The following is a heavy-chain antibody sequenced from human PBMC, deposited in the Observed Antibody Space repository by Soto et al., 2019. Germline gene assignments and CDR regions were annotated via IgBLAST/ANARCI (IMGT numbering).Heavy chain of an antibody. CDR3: AKDGDYYDSSGYYYIYWYFDL. CDR2: ISYDGSNK. Sequence: QVQLVESGGGVVQPGRSLRLSCAASGFTFSSYGMHWVRQAPGKGLEWVAVISYDGSNKYYADSVKGRFTISRDNSKNTLYLQMNSLRAEDTAVYYCAKDGDYYDSSGYYYIYWYFDLWGRGTLVTVSS. CDR1: GFTFSSYG. V-gene: IGHV3-30*18. J-gene: IGHJ2*01. D-gene: IGHD3-22*01.